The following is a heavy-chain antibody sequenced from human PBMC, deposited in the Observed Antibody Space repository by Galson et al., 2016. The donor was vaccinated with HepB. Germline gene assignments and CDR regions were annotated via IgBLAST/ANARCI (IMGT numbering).Heavy chain of an antibody. CDR2: TGTGTGYK. V-gene: IGHV3-21*01. D-gene: IGHD1-14*01. CDR3: AKSTEGLLRFSGMDV. CDR1: GFTLRSYS. Sequence: SLRLSCAASGFTLRSYSMTWVRQAPGKGLEWVSSTGTGTGYKYYAGSVRGRFTISRDDPGNSLYLQMTSLRAEDTAVYFCAKSTEGLLRFSGMDVWGQGTTVTVSS. J-gene: IGHJ6*02.